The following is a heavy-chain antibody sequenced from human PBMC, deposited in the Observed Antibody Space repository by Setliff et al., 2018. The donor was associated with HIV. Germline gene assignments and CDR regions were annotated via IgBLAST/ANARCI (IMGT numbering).Heavy chain of an antibody. V-gene: IGHV1-2*02. D-gene: IGHD4-17*01. Sequence: ASVKVSCKASGYTFTGHYLHWVRQAPGQGLEWLGWVNPNSGDAIYAQNFQGRVSMTRDTSINAAYMELRGLRSDETAVYYCARNFGVSPSGKYYYYYGMDIWGKGTTVTVSS. CDR1: GYTFTGHY. CDR2: VNPNSGDA. CDR3: ARNFGVSPSGKYYYYYGMDI. J-gene: IGHJ6*04.